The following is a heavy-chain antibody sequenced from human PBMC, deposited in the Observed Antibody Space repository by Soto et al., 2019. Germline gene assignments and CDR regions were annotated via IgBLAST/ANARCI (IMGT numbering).Heavy chain of an antibody. Sequence: SISSYYWSWIRQPPGKGLEWIGYIYYSGSTNYNPSLKSRVTISVDTSKNQFSLKLSSVTAADTAVYYCARANGDYVGAFDIWGQGTMVTVSS. CDR3: ARANGDYVGAFDI. CDR2: IYYSGST. V-gene: IGHV4-59*01. D-gene: IGHD4-17*01. CDR1: SISSYY. J-gene: IGHJ3*02.